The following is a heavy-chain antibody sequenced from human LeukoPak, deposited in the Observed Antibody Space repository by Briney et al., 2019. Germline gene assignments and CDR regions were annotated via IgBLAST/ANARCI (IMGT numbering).Heavy chain of an antibody. J-gene: IGHJ3*02. V-gene: IGHV4-4*07. CDR1: GGSISRHY. CDR3: ASYSANNAFHI. Sequence: SETLSLTCTVSGGSISRHYWSWIRQSAGKGLEWIGRIYPSGNSNYNPSLKGRVTMSVDTSRNQFSLNLSSVTAADTAVYYCASYSANNAFHIWGQGTMVTVSS. D-gene: IGHD2-21*01. CDR2: IYPSGNS.